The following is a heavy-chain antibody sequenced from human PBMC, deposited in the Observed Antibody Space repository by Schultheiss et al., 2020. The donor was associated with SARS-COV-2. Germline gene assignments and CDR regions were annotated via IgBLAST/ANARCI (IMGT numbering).Heavy chain of an antibody. V-gene: IGHV1-69*04. CDR2: IIPILGIA. CDR3: AILSPGSSSFWVY. J-gene: IGHJ4*02. D-gene: IGHD6-6*01. CDR1: GGTFSSYA. Sequence: SVKVSCKASGGTFSSYAISWVRQAPGQGLEWMGRIIPILGIANYAQKFQGRVTITADKSTSTAYMELSSLRSEDTAVYYCAILSPGSSSFWVYWGQGTLVTVSS.